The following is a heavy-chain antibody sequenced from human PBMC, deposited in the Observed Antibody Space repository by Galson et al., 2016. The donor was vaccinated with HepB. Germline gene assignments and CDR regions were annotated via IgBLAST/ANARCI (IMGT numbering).Heavy chain of an antibody. V-gene: IGHV3-74*01. Sequence: SLRLSCAVSGFTFSSYWMHWVRQAPGKGLVWVSRINNDGSSISYAESVKGRFTISRDNAKNTLYLQMNSLRAEDTAVYYCARGDLDYYDTSALDYWVQGTLVTVSS. D-gene: IGHD3-22*01. CDR3: ARGDLDYYDTSALDY. CDR1: GFTFSSYW. J-gene: IGHJ4*02. CDR2: INNDGSSI.